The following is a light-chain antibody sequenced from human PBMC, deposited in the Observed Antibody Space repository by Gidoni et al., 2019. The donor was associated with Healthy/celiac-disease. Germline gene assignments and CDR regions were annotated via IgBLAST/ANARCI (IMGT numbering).Light chain of an antibody. V-gene: IGKV3-15*01. CDR1: QSVSSN. J-gene: IGKJ1*01. CDR2: GAS. CDR3: QQYNNWPST. Sequence: EIVMTPAPANLSVSPGERATLPCRASQSVSSNLAWSQQKPGQAPRLRIYGASPRATGIPARFSGSGSGTEFTLTISSLQSEDFAVYYCQQYNNWPSTFGQGTKVEIK.